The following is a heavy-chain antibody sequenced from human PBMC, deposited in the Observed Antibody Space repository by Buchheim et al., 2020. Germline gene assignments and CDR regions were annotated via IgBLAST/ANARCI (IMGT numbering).Heavy chain of an antibody. CDR3: AREFIAAAGSRYYYYGMDV. J-gene: IGHJ6*02. CDR2: IWYDGSNK. D-gene: IGHD6-13*01. Sequence: QVQLVESGGGVVQPGRSLRLSCAASGLTFSSYGMHWVRQAPGKGLEWVAVIWYDGSNKYYADSVKGRFTISRDNSKNTLYLQMNSLRAEDTAAYYCAREFIAAAGSRYYYYGMDVWGQGTT. V-gene: IGHV3-33*01. CDR1: GLTFSSYG.